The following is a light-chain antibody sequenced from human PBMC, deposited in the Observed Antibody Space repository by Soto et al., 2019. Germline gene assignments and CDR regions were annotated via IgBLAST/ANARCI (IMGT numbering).Light chain of an antibody. V-gene: IGKV3-20*01. Sequence: EIVLTQSPGTLSLSPGEKATLSCRASQSVSSNYLAWYQQKPGQAPRLLIYGAASRATGIRDRFSGGGSARDLSLTIRRVEPEDFAVYSCQQYGSSLWTFGQGTTVDI. CDR2: GAA. CDR3: QQYGSSLWT. J-gene: IGKJ1*01. CDR1: QSVSSNY.